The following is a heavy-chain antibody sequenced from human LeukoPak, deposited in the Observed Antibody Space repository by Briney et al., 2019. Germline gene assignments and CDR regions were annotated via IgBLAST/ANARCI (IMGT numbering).Heavy chain of an antibody. D-gene: IGHD3-22*01. CDR2: IYYSGIT. V-gene: IGHV4-39*01. J-gene: IGHJ4*02. Sequence: SETLSLTCTVSGGSISSSGYYWGWIRQSPGEGLEWIGNIYYSGITYYNPSLKSRVTISVDTSKNQFSLKLSSVTAADTAVYYCARGYYYDITSYPSLDYWGQGTLVTVSS. CDR3: ARGYYYDITSYPSLDY. CDR1: GGSISSSGYY.